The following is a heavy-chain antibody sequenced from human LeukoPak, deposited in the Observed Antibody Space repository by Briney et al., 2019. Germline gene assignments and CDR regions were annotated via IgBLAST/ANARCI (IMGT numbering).Heavy chain of an antibody. CDR3: ARDFRGGYDFWSGYYTPYYFDY. V-gene: IGHV4-59*12. Sequence: SETLPLTCTVSGGSISSYYWSWIRQPPGKGLEWIGYIYYSGSTNYNPSLKSRVTISVDTSKNHFSLKLSSVTAADTAVYYCARDFRGGYDFWSGYYTPYYFDYWGQGTLVTVSP. CDR1: GGSISSYY. CDR2: IYYSGST. D-gene: IGHD3-3*01. J-gene: IGHJ4*02.